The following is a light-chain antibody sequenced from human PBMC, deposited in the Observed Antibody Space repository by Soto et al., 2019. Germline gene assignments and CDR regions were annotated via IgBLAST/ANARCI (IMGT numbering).Light chain of an antibody. Sequence: QSALTQPASVSGSPGQSITISCTGTSSDVGGYKYVSWYQHHPGEAPKLIIYEVSNRPSGVSNRFSGSKSGNTASLTISGLQAEDEADYYCSSYTSSSTLGVFGGGTKVTVL. CDR3: SSYTSSSTLGV. V-gene: IGLV2-14*01. J-gene: IGLJ2*01. CDR1: SSDVGGYKY. CDR2: EVS.